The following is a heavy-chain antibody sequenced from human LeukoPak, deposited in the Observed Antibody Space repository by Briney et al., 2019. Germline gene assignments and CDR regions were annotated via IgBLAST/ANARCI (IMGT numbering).Heavy chain of an antibody. CDR3: AKDKGRYFDRGVFDY. Sequence: ETLSLTCTVSGGSISSYYWSWIRQPPGKGLEWVSAISGSGGSTYYADSVKGRFTISRDNSKNTLYLQMNSLRAEDTAVYYCAKDKGRYFDRGVFDYWGQGTLVTVSS. J-gene: IGHJ4*02. CDR2: ISGSGGST. D-gene: IGHD3-9*01. CDR1: GGSISSYY. V-gene: IGHV3-23*01.